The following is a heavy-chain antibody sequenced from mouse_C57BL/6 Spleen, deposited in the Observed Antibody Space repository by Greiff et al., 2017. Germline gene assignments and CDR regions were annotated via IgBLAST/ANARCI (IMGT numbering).Heavy chain of an antibody. V-gene: IGHV2-2*01. CDR1: GFSLTSYG. CDR2: IWSGGST. CDR3: ASHDGYYPWFAY. Sequence: VQLQESGPGLVQPSQSLSITCTVSGFSLTSYGVHWVRQSPGKGLEWLGVIWSGGSTDYNAAFISRLSISKDNSKSQVFFKMNSLQADDTAIYYCASHDGYYPWFAYWGQGTLVTVSA. J-gene: IGHJ3*01. D-gene: IGHD2-3*01.